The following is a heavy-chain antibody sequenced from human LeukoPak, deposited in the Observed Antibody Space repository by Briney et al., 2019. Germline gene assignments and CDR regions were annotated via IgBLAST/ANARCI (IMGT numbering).Heavy chain of an antibody. CDR2: IYSDGAT. D-gene: IGHD3-10*01. Sequence: GGSLRLSCAASEFSVSSNYMNWVRQAPGKGLEWVSVIYSDGATFYADSVKGRFTISRDSSSNTLFAQMNSLKPEDTGVYYCAGESGLGNGVDVWGLGTTVTVSS. V-gene: IGHV3-66*02. CDR3: AGESGLGNGVDV. CDR1: EFSVSSNY. J-gene: IGHJ6*02.